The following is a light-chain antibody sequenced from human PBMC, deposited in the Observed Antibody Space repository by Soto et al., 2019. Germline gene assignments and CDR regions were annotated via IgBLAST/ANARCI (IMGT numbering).Light chain of an antibody. V-gene: IGLV2-23*01. J-gene: IGLJ3*02. CDR3: CLYAYNSGWL. Sequence: QSAPTQPASVSGSPGQSITISCTGASGDVLSYDAVSWYQHQPGKAPKLILYEGNKRPSGVSNRFSGHKSGHMASLTISGLLAEDEDDYYCCLYAYNSGWLFGGGTQLTVL. CDR2: EGN. CDR1: SGDVLSYDA.